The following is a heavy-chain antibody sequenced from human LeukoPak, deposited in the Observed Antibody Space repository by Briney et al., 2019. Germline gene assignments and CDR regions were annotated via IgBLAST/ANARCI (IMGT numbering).Heavy chain of an antibody. Sequence: PGGSLRLSCAASGFISTNAWMSWVRQAPGKGLEWVGRIKSKTDGGATDFAAPVKGRFTISRDDSKNTLYLQMNSLKIEDTAVYYCTTEYRDSSGWYGAFDIWGQGTMDTVSS. CDR1: GFISTNAW. CDR3: TTEYRDSSGWYGAFDI. D-gene: IGHD6-19*01. J-gene: IGHJ3*02. CDR2: IKSKTDGGAT. V-gene: IGHV3-15*01.